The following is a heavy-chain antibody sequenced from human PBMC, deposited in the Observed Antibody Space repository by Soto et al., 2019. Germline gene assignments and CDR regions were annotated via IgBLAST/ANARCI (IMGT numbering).Heavy chain of an antibody. CDR3: AKRTTGWYFYL. CDR2: ISGSGGST. J-gene: IGHJ2*01. V-gene: IGHV3-23*01. Sequence: EVQLLESGGGLVQPGGSLRLSCAASGFTFSSYAMNWVRQAPGKGLEWVSVISGSGGSTYYADSVKGRFTISRDNSKNTLYLQMNSLRAEDTAVYYCAKRTTGWYFYLWGRGTLVTVSS. CDR1: GFTFSSYA.